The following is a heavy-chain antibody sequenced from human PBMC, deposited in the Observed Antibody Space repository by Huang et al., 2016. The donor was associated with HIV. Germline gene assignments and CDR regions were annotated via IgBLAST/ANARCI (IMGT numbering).Heavy chain of an antibody. Sequence: QVQLVESGGGVVQPGGSLRLSCAASGFTFISFGMHWVRQGPGKGLGWVAFIRYDGSNKYYAGSVKGRFTISRDNSRTIVFLQMNSLRAEDTAVYYCAKWDTLGFYEGFFDHWGQGTLVTVSS. V-gene: IGHV3-30*02. D-gene: IGHD5-12*01. J-gene: IGHJ4*02. CDR3: AKWDTLGFYEGFFDH. CDR1: GFTFISFG. CDR2: IRYDGSNK.